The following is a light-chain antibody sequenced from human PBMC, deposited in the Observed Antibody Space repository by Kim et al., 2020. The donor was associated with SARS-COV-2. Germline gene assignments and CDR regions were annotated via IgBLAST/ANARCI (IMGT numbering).Light chain of an antibody. CDR2: EVS. V-gene: IGLV2-8*01. J-gene: IGLJ2*01. CDR3: SSYACSNNSPVV. Sequence: QSALTQPPSASGSPGQSVTISCTGTSSDVGGYNYVSWYQQHPGKAPKLMIYEVSKRPSGVPDRFSGSKSGNTASLTVSGLQAEDEADYYCSSYACSNNSPVVFGGGTQLTVL. CDR1: SSDVGGYNY.